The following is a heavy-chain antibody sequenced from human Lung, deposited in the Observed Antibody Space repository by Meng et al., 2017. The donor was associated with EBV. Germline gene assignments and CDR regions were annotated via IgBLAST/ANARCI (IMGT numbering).Heavy chain of an antibody. CDR1: GGSFSGYF. Sequence: QGQLQAWGAGLLNPSETLSLTCAVYGGSFSGYFWTWIRQPPGKGLEWIGEIYHNGSAHFSPSLKSRVTISVDTSKNQFSLNLKSVTAADTAVYYCARGLCSGGTCCIDYWGQGTLVTVSS. V-gene: IGHV4-34*01. CDR2: IYHNGSA. CDR3: ARGLCSGGTCCIDY. D-gene: IGHD2-15*01. J-gene: IGHJ4*02.